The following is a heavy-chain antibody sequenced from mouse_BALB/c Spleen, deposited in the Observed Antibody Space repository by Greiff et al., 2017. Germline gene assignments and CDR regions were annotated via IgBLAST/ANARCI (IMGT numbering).Heavy chain of an antibody. CDR2: IDPENGNT. Sequence: EVKLMESGAELVRPGALVKLSCKASGFNIKDYYMHWVKQRPEQGLEWIGWIDPENGNTIYDPKFQGKASITADTSSNTAYLQLSSLTSEDTAVYYCAMITTFAYWGQGTLVTVSA. J-gene: IGHJ3*01. D-gene: IGHD2-4*01. V-gene: IGHV14-1*02. CDR1: GFNIKDYY. CDR3: AMITTFAY.